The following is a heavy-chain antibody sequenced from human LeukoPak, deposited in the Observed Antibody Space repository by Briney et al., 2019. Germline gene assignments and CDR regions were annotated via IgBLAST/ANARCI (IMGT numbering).Heavy chain of an antibody. Sequence: GGSLRLSCAASGFIFTKAWMSWVRQAPGKGLEWVGRIKSKSDGGIIDYASPVKGRFTISRDDSKNTLYLQMSSLRTEDTAVYYCNTDEGLASWPMFSYWGQGTQVTVSS. CDR2: IKSKSDGGII. D-gene: IGHD3-10*01. V-gene: IGHV3-15*01. J-gene: IGHJ4*02. CDR3: NTDEGLASWPMFSY. CDR1: GFIFTKAW.